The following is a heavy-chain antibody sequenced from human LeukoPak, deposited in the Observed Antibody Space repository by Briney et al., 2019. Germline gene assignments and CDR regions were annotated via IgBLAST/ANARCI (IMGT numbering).Heavy chain of an antibody. V-gene: IGHV1-69*13. D-gene: IGHD6-13*01. Sequence: RASVKVSCKASGYTFTSYGISWVRQAPGQGLEWMGGIIPIFGTANYAQKFQGRVTITADESTSTAYMELSSLRSEDTAVYYCARDWYSTRSRGGYFDYWGQGTLVTVSS. CDR2: IIPIFGTA. J-gene: IGHJ4*02. CDR1: GYTFTSYG. CDR3: ARDWYSTRSRGGYFDY.